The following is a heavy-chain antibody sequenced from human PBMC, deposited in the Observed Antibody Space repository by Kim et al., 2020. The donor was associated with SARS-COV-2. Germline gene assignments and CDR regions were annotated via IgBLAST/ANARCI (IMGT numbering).Heavy chain of an antibody. Sequence: NKDYVSSVQGRFTISRDNSKTTLYLQMNSLRAEDTAVYYCARGYSSGIDYWGQGTLVTVSS. J-gene: IGHJ4*02. CDR2: NK. D-gene: IGHD6-19*01. V-gene: IGHV3-30*01. CDR3: ARGYSSGIDY.